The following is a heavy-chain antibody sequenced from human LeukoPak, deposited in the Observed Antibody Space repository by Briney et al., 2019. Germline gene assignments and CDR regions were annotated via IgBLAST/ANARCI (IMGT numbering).Heavy chain of an antibody. Sequence: SLRLSCAASGFTFSSYAMHWVRQAPGKGLEWVAVISYDGSNKYYADSMKGRFTISRDNSKNTLYLQMNSLRAEDTAVYYCARVLLPLYGMDVWGQGTTVTVSS. CDR3: ARVLLPLYGMDV. CDR1: GFTFSSYA. D-gene: IGHD3-22*01. V-gene: IGHV3-30-3*01. CDR2: ISYDGSNK. J-gene: IGHJ6*02.